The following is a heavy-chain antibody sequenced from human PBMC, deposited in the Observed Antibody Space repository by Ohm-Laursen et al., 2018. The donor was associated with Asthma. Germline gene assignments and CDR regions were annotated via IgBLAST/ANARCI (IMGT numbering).Heavy chain of an antibody. J-gene: IGHJ5*02. D-gene: IGHD4-17*01. CDR2: IWYDGSNK. CDR3: ARPGEVDYGDTAGWFDP. V-gene: IGHV3-33*01. Sequence: SLRLSCTASRFTFSSYGMHWVRQAPGKGLEWVAVIWYDGSNKYYADSVKGRFTISRDNSKNTLYLQMNSLRAEDTAVYYCARPGEVDYGDTAGWFDPWGQGTLVTVSS. CDR1: RFTFSSYG.